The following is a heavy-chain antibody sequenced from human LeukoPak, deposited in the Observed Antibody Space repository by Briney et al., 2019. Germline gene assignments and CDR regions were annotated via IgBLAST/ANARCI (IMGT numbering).Heavy chain of an antibody. CDR1: GGSISSYY. CDR3: ARVLRGYTSYYYYYYKDV. J-gene: IGHJ6*03. D-gene: IGHD5-18*01. Sequence: PSETLSLTCTVSGGSISSYYWSWLRQPPGKGLEWIGYTYYSSRTHYNPSPNRRVTISVDTSKNHFPLKRSSVTAADTAVYYCARVLRGYTSYYYYYYKDVWGKGTTVTVSS. V-gene: IGHV4-59*01. CDR2: TYYSSRT.